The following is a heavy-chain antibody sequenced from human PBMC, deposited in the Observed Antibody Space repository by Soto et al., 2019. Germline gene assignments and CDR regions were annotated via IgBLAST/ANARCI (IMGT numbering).Heavy chain of an antibody. D-gene: IGHD2-2*01. Sequence: EVQLVESGGGLVQPGGSLRLSCAASGFTFSSYSMNWVRQAPGKGLEWVSYISSSSSTIYYADSVKGRFTISRDNAKNSLYLQMTSLRDEDTGVHYCARVSCVHDYWGQGTLVTVSS. CDR2: ISSSSSTI. J-gene: IGHJ4*02. V-gene: IGHV3-48*02. CDR3: ARVSCVHDY. CDR1: GFTFSSYS.